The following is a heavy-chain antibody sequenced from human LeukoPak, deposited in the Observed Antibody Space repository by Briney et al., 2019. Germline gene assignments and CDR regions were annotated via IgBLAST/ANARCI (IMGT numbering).Heavy chain of an antibody. J-gene: IGHJ4*02. V-gene: IGHV1-24*01. D-gene: IGHD5-24*01. CDR3: AREDSGEMATMLWPGLDY. Sequence: GASVKVSCKVSGYTLTGLSMHWVRQAPGKGLEWMGGFDPEDGETIYAQKFQGRVTMTEDTSTDTAYMELSSLRSEDTAVYYCAREDSGEMATMLWPGLDYWGQGTLVTVSS. CDR1: GYTLTGLS. CDR2: FDPEDGET.